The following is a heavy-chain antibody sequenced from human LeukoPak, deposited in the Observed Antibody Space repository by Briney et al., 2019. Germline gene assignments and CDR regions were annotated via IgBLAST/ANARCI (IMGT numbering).Heavy chain of an antibody. Sequence: GGSLRLSCATSGFTFSTSCMHWIRQAPAKGLVWVSRISSDGSTTTYADSVKGRFTISRDNAKNTLYLQMNSLRVEDTAVYYCVRVRSSSWYDYWGQGALVTVSS. CDR2: ISSDGSTT. D-gene: IGHD6-13*01. CDR3: VRVRSSSWYDY. CDR1: GFTFSTSC. V-gene: IGHV3-74*01. J-gene: IGHJ4*02.